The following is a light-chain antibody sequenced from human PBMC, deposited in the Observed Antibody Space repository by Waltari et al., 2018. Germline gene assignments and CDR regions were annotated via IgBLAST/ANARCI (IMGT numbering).Light chain of an antibody. CDR3: QNYNSDPWT. CDR2: GAS. J-gene: IGKJ1*01. V-gene: IGKV1-27*01. CDR1: QGVDIY. Sequence: DFQITQSPSYLSASVGDRITITCRASQGVDIYLAWYQHKAGKAPELLVYGASTVPSGVPSRFSGSGSGTTFTLTINILQPEDVATYYCQNYNSDPWTFGQGTRVDIK.